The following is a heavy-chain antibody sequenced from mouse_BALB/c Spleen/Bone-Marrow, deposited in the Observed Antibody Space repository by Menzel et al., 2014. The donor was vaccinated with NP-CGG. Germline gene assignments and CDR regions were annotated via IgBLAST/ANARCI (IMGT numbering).Heavy chain of an antibody. D-gene: IGHD1-1*01. CDR3: TRSYGSSYEYYFDY. J-gene: IGHJ2*01. CDR1: GYTFTSYW. V-gene: IGHV1-69*02. CDR2: IYPSDSYT. Sequence: QVQLKQSGAELVRPGASVKLSCKASGYTFTSYWINWVKQRPGQGLEWIGNIYPSDSYTNYNQKFKDQATLTVDKSSSTAYMQLSSPTSEDSAVYYCTRSYGSSYEYYFDYWAKAPLSQSPQ.